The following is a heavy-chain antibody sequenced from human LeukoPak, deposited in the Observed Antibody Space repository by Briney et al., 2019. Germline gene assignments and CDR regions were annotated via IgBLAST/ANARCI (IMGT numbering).Heavy chain of an antibody. CDR3: ASDYYGSGSYYPIRWDYYGMDV. CDR1: GFTFSSYW. CDR2: IKQDGSDT. J-gene: IGHJ6*04. Sequence: TGGSLRLSCAASGFTFSSYWMSWVRQAPGKGLEWVANIKQDGSDTYYVDSVKGRFTISRDNAKNALYLQMNSLRAEDTAVYYCASDYYGSGSYYPIRWDYYGMDVWGKGTTVTVSS. V-gene: IGHV3-7*03. D-gene: IGHD3-10*01.